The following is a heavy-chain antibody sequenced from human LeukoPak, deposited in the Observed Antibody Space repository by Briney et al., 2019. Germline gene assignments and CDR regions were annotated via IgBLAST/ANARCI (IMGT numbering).Heavy chain of an antibody. Sequence: ASVKVSCKASGGTFCSYAISWVRQAPGQGLEWMGWISAYNGNTNYAQKLQGRVTMTTDTSTSTAYMELRSLRSDDTAVYYCARVGEGRYFDWLSADYWGQGTLVTVSS. V-gene: IGHV1-18*01. D-gene: IGHD3-9*01. CDR3: ARVGEGRYFDWLSADY. CDR2: ISAYNGNT. J-gene: IGHJ4*02. CDR1: GGTFCSYA.